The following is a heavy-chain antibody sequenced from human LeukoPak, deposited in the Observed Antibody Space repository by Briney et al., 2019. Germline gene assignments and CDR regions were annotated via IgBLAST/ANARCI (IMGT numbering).Heavy chain of an antibody. CDR1: GFTFSSYA. V-gene: IGHV3-30-3*01. CDR3: ARGYGGWSSY. D-gene: IGHD6-19*01. Sequence: GRSLRLSCAASGFTFSSYAMHWVRQAPGKGLEWVAVISYDGSNKYYADSVKGRFTISRDNAKNSLYLQMNSLRAEDTAVYYCARGYGGWSSYWGQGTLVTVSS. CDR2: ISYDGSNK. J-gene: IGHJ4*02.